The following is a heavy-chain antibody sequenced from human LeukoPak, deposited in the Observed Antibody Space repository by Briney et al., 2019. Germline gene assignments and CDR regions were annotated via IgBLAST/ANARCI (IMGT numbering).Heavy chain of an antibody. D-gene: IGHD3-16*02. CDR3: AKDTNYVWGSYRRDHHDAFDI. Sequence: QTGGSLRLSCAASGFTFSSYAMSWVRQAPGKGLEWVSAISGSGGSTYYADSVKGRFTISRDNSKNTLYLQMNSLRAEDTAVYYCAKDTNYVWGSYRRDHHDAFDIWGQGTMVTVSS. J-gene: IGHJ3*02. CDR1: GFTFSSYA. V-gene: IGHV3-23*01. CDR2: ISGSGGST.